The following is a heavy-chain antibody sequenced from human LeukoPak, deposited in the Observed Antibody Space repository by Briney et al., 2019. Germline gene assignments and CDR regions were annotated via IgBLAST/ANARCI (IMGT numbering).Heavy chain of an antibody. D-gene: IGHD4-23*01. CDR2: ISYDGSNK. J-gene: IGHJ4*02. CDR1: GFTFSSYA. V-gene: IGHV3-30-3*01. Sequence: PGGSLRPSCAASGFTFSSYAMHWVRQAPGKGLEWVAVISYDGSNKYYADSVKGRFTISRDNSKNTLYLQMNSLRAEDTAVYYCARDNYGGNSHEGHWGQGTLVTVSS. CDR3: ARDNYGGNSHEGH.